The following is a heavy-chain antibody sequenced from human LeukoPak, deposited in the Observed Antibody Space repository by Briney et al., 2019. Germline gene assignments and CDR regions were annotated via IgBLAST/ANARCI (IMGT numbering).Heavy chain of an antibody. CDR2: IIPIFGTA. CDR1: GGTFSSYA. V-gene: IGHV1-69*13. D-gene: IGHD2-2*01. Sequence: GASVKVSCKASGGTFSSYAISWVRQAPGQGLEWMGGIIPIFGTANYAQKFQGRVTITADESTSTAYMELSSLRSEDTPVYYCARRGYCSSTSCSGVYYFDYGGQGTLVTVSS. CDR3: ARRGYCSSTSCSGVYYFDY. J-gene: IGHJ4*02.